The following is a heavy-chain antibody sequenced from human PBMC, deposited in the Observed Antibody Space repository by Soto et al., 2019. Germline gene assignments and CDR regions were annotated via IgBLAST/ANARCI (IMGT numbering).Heavy chain of an antibody. D-gene: IGHD7-27*01. V-gene: IGHV1-24*01. CDR2: FDPEDGET. J-gene: IGHJ5*02. CDR3: ATEMGKRNWFDP. CDR1: GYTLTELS. Sequence: ASVKVSCKVSGYTLTELSMHWVRQAPGKGLEWMGGFDPEDGETIYAQKFQGRVTMTEDTSTDTAYMELSSLRSEDTAVYYCATEMGKRNWFDPWGQGTRVTVSS.